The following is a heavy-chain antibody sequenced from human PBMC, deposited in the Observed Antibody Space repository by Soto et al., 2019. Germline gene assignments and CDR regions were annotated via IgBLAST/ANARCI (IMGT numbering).Heavy chain of an antibody. CDR1: GFTFSSYA. V-gene: IGHV3-23*01. CDR3: AKADGFSGYSQPLDY. CDR2: ISGSGGST. D-gene: IGHD3-22*01. J-gene: IGHJ4*02. Sequence: GGSLRLSCAASGFTFSSYAMSWVRQAPGKGLEWVSAISGSGGSTYYADSVKGRFTISRDNSKNTLYLQMNSLRAEDTAVYYCAKADGFSGYSQPLDYWGQGTLVTVSS.